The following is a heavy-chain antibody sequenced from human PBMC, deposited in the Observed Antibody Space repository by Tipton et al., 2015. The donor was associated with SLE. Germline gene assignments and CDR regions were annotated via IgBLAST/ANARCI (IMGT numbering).Heavy chain of an antibody. CDR2: ISSSGSTI. CDR3: ARAFESSSWFNWFDP. D-gene: IGHD6-13*01. V-gene: IGHV3-11*04. Sequence: SLRLSCAASGFTVSSNYMSWVRQAPGKGLEWVSYISSSGSTIYYADSVKGRFTISRDNAKNSLYLQMNSLRAEDTAVYYCARAFESSSWFNWFDPWGQGTLVTVSS. CDR1: GFTVSSNY. J-gene: IGHJ5*02.